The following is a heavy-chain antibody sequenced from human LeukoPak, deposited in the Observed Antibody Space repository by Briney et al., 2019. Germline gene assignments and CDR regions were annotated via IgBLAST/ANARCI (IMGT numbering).Heavy chain of an antibody. V-gene: IGHV1-18*01. Sequence: RASVKVSCKASGYTFTSYGISWVRQAPGQGLEWMGWISAYNGNTNYAQKLQGRVTMTTDTSTSTAYMELRSLRSDDTAVYYCARVLGYYDSSGYYGYWGQGTLVTVSS. D-gene: IGHD3-22*01. CDR1: GYTFTSYG. J-gene: IGHJ4*02. CDR3: ARVLGYYDSSGYYGY. CDR2: ISAYNGNT.